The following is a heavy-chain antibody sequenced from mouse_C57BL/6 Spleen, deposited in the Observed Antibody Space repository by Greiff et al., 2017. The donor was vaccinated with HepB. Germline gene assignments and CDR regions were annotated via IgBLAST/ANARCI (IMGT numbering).Heavy chain of an antibody. CDR3: ARERTMVTTWYFDV. Sequence: EVQLVESGGGLVKPGGSLKLSCAASGFTFSSYAMSWVRQTPEKRLEWVATISDGGSYTYYPDNVKGRFTISRDNAKNNPYLQMSHLKSEDTAMYYCARERTMVTTWYFDVWGTGTTVTVSS. CDR2: ISDGGSYT. V-gene: IGHV5-4*01. CDR1: GFTFSSYA. J-gene: IGHJ1*03. D-gene: IGHD2-2*01.